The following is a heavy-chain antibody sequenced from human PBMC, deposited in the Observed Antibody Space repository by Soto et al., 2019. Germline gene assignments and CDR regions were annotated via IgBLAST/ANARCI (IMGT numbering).Heavy chain of an antibody. Sequence: GGSVRISGSALGFTLSSDYISWVRQAPGKGLEWVSVIYSGGRTYYADSVKGRFTISRDNSKNTLYLQMNSLRVEDTAVYYCARLCCYGSGSYADYYCCLGAAVTVS. V-gene: IGHV3-66*04. CDR2: IYSGGRT. J-gene: IGHJ4*02. CDR1: GFTLSSDY. CDR3: ARLCCYGSGSYADYY. D-gene: IGHD3-22*01.